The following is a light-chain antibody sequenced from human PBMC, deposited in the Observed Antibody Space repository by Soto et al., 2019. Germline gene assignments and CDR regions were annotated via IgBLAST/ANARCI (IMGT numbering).Light chain of an antibody. Sequence: EIVLTQSPGTLSLAPGERATLSCRASQSVSSYLAWYQQKPGQAPRLLIYDASTRATSISARFSGSGSGTDFTLTIISLEPEDFAVYYCQQRSNWPVTFGQGTKVDIK. V-gene: IGKV3-11*01. CDR1: QSVSSY. J-gene: IGKJ1*01. CDR2: DAS. CDR3: QQRSNWPVT.